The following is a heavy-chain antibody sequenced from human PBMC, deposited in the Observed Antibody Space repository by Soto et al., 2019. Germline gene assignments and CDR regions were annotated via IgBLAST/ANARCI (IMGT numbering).Heavy chain of an antibody. CDR1: GYSFTSYW. V-gene: IGHV5-10-1*01. CDR3: ARAVRAAGGSRQRSFFDY. J-gene: IGHJ4*02. Sequence: GESLKISCKGSGYSFTSYWISWVRQMPGKGLEWMGRIDPSDSYTNYSPSFQGHVTISADKSISTAYLQWSSLKASDTAMYYCARAVRAAGGSRQRSFFDYWGQGTLVTVSS. D-gene: IGHD6-13*01. CDR2: IDPSDSYT.